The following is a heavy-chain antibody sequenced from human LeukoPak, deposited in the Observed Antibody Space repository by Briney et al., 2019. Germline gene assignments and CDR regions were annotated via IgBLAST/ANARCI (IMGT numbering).Heavy chain of an antibody. Sequence: PSETLSLTCTVSGGSVNRDSYYWSWIRQPPGKGLEWIGYIYYTGSTNYNPSLESRVTISVDTSRNQFSLKLSSVSAAYTAIYYCAKVTQTDWGVIHYWGQGTLVTVAS. CDR2: IYYTGST. CDR1: GGSVNRDSYY. V-gene: IGHV4-61*01. D-gene: IGHD3-10*01. J-gene: IGHJ4*02. CDR3: AKVTQTDWGVIHY.